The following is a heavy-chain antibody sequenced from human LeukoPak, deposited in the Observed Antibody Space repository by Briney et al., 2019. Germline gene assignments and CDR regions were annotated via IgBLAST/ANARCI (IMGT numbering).Heavy chain of an antibody. D-gene: IGHD3-22*01. CDR3: TTGKTYDSSAYYTRF. V-gene: IGHV3-49*04. CDR1: GFTFGDYA. Sequence: PGRSLRLSCTASGFTFGDYAMSWVRQAPGKGLEWVGFIRSKAYGGTTGYAAPVKGRFTISRDDSKNTLYLQMNSLKTEDTAVYYCTTGKTYDSSAYYTRFWGQGTLVTVSS. J-gene: IGHJ4*02. CDR2: IRSKAYGGTT.